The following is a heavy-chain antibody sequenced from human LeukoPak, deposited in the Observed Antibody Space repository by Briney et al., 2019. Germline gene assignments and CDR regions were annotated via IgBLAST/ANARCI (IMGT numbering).Heavy chain of an antibody. CDR3: ARDGYYYDSSVPFSY. CDR1: GGSISSYY. D-gene: IGHD3-22*01. J-gene: IGHJ4*02. CDR2: IYYSGST. V-gene: IGHV4-59*01. Sequence: SETLSLTCTVPGGSISSYYWSWIRQPPGKGLEWIGYIYYSGSTNYNPSLKSRVTISVDTSKNQFSLKLSSVTAADTAVYYCARDGYYYDSSVPFSYWGQGTLVTVSS.